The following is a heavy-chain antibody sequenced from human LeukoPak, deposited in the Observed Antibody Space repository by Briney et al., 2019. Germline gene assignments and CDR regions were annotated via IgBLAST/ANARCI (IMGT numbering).Heavy chain of an antibody. CDR2: IYYSGST. CDR1: GGSISSYY. V-gene: IGHV4-59*01. CDR3: ARSWYDWYFDL. J-gene: IGHJ2*01. D-gene: IGHD2-15*01. Sequence: SETLSLTCTVSGGSISSYYWSWIRQPPGKGLEWIGYIYYSGSTNYNPSLKSRVTISVDTSKNQFSLKLSSVAAADTAVYYCARSWYDWYFDLWGRGTLVTVSS.